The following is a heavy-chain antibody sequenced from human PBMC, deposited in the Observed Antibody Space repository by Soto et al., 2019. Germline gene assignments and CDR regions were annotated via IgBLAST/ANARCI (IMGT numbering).Heavy chain of an antibody. D-gene: IGHD3-22*01. V-gene: IGHV4-59*01. J-gene: IGHJ3*02. CDR3: ARGFFDTSSGHSNPFDI. CDR2: VYYTGKT. Sequence: SETLSLTCIVSGASISSSYWSWIRQSPGKGLEWIAYVYYTGKTNSNPSLSGRVTVSVDTSKNQFSLKLTSVTAADTAVYYCARGFFDTSSGHSNPFDIWGQGTMVTVSS. CDR1: GASISSSY.